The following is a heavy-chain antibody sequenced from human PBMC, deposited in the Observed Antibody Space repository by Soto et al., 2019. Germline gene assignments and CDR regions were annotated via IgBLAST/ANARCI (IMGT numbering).Heavy chain of an antibody. Sequence: LPETLSLTCTVSGGSISSSSYYWGWIRQPPGKGLEWIGYIYYSGSTNYNPSLKSRVTISVDTSKNQFSLKLSSVTAADTAVYYCARHVRRYQLSLDYAFDIWGQGTMVTVSS. CDR3: ARHVRRYQLSLDYAFDI. D-gene: IGHD2-2*01. J-gene: IGHJ3*02. CDR2: IYYSGST. V-gene: IGHV4-61*05. CDR1: GGSISSSSYY.